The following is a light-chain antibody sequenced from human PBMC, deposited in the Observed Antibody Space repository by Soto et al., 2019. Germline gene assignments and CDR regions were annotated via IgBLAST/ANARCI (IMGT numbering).Light chain of an antibody. CDR2: AAS. CDR1: QGISNY. Sequence: DIQMTQSPSSLAASVGDRVTISCRASQGISNYLAWYQQKPGKVPKLLIYAASTLQSGVSSRFTGGGSGTXXXLTISSLQPEDVATYYCQKYDWPPFTFGPGTKVDIK. V-gene: IGKV1-27*01. J-gene: IGKJ3*01. CDR3: QKYDWPPFT.